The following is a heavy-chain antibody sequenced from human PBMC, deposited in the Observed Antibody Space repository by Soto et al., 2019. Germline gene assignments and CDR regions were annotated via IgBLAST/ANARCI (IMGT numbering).Heavy chain of an antibody. CDR3: ATSYDSGFDP. V-gene: IGHV1-18*01. D-gene: IGHD3-3*01. J-gene: IGHJ5*02. Sequence: LKLMQSGGEAKNPGASVKVSGEASGYSFSTYAISWLRQAPGQGLEGMGLITPHNGYKNQATKFQGRLILTTDIPSSTASMELTSLRYDDTAMSYCATSYDSGFDPWGQGNLVSAS. CDR2: ITPHNGYK. CDR1: GYSFSTYA.